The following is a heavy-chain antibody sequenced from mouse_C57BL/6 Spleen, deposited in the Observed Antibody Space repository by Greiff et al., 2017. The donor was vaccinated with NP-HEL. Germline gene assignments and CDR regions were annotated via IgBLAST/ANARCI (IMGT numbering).Heavy chain of an antibody. D-gene: IGHD1-1*01. J-gene: IGHJ3*01. CDR1: GYTFTSYW. V-gene: IGHV1-53*01. CDR2: INPSNGGT. Sequence: QVQLQQPGTELVKPGASVKLSCKASGYTFTSYWMHWVKQRPGQGLEWIGNINPSNGGTNYNEKFKSKATLTVDTSSSPAYMQLSRLTSEDSAVYYCAREDYYYGSSCWLAYWGQGTLVTVSA. CDR3: AREDYYYGSSCWLAY.